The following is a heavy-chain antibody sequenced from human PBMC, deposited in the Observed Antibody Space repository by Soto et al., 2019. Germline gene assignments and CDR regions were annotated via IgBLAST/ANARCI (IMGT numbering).Heavy chain of an antibody. V-gene: IGHV1-46*03. J-gene: IGHJ4*02. Sequence: QVQLVQSGAEVKKPGAAVEVSCKASGYTFTSHYVHWVRQAPGQGLEWMGLINDNSGTTSYAQKFQGRVTETRDTSTSTVYMALRCLRFEDTAVYYCARDRNLETSAWARDYWGQGTLVTVSS. CDR3: ARDRNLETSAWARDY. D-gene: IGHD6-19*01. CDR1: GYTFTSHY. CDR2: INDNSGTT.